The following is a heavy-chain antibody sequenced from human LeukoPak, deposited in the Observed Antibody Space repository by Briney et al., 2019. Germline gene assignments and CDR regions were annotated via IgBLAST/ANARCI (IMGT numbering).Heavy chain of an antibody. CDR1: GYTFTSYY. V-gene: IGHV1-46*01. Sequence: GASVKVSCKASGYTFTSYYMHWVRQAPGQGLEWMGIINPSGGSTSYAQKFQGRVTMTRDMCTSTVYMELSSLRSEDTAVYYCAGTGSHLGFDPWGQGTLCTVSS. CDR3: AGTGSHLGFDP. D-gene: IGHD3-10*01. J-gene: IGHJ5*02. CDR2: INPSGGST.